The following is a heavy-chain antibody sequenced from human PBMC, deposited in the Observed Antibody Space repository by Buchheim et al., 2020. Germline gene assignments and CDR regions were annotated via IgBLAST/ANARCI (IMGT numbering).Heavy chain of an antibody. CDR2: INSDGSDT. D-gene: IGHD6-19*01. CDR1: GFTFSSYR. CDR3: ARDRFSSGWYGVSRYFQH. V-gene: IGHV3-74*01. Sequence: EVQLVESGGGLVQPGGSLRLSCAASGFTFSSYRMHWVRQAPGKGLVWVSHINSDGSDTTYADSVRGRFTISRDNSKNTLYLQMNSLRAEDTAVYYCARDRFSSGWYGVSRYFQHWGQGTL. J-gene: IGHJ1*01.